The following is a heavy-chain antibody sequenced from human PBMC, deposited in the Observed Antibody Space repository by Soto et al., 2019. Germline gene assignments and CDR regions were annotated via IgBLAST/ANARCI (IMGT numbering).Heavy chain of an antibody. CDR2: INHSGST. Sequence: SETLSLTCAVYGGSFSGYYWSWIRQPPGKGLEWIGEINHSGSTNYNPSLKSRVTISVDTSKNQFSLKLSSVTAADTAVYYCARGEAGGLRFLEWFDYWGQGTLVTSPQ. J-gene: IGHJ4*02. CDR1: GGSFSGYY. CDR3: ARGEAGGLRFLEWFDY. D-gene: IGHD3-3*01. V-gene: IGHV4-34*01.